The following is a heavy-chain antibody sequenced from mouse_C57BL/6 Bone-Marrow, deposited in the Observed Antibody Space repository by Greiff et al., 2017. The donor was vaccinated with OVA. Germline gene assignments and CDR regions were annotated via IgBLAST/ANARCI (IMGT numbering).Heavy chain of an antibody. CDR1: GYTFTSYG. CDR2: IYPRSGNT. CDR3: ARCGGLRRGNYFDY. V-gene: IGHV1-81*01. Sequence: QVQLQQSGAELARPGASVKLSCKASGYTFTSYGISWVKQRTGQGLEWIGEIYPRSGNTYYNEQFKGKATLTADKSSSTAYMELRSLTSEDSAVYFCARCGGLRRGNYFDYWGQGTTLTVSS. J-gene: IGHJ2*01. D-gene: IGHD2-4*01.